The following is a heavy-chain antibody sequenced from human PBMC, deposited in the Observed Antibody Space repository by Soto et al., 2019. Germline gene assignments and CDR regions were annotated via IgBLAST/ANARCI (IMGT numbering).Heavy chain of an antibody. CDR1: GGTFSSYA. CDR3: ARGKDYGDYLHYYYYGMDV. D-gene: IGHD4-17*01. CDR2: IIPIFGTA. J-gene: IGHJ6*02. Sequence: SVKVSCKASGGTFSSYAISWVRQAPGQGLEWMGGIIPIFGTANYAQRFQGRVTITADESTSTAYMELSSLRSEDTAVYYCARGKDYGDYLHYYYYGMDVWGQGTTVTVSS. V-gene: IGHV1-69*13.